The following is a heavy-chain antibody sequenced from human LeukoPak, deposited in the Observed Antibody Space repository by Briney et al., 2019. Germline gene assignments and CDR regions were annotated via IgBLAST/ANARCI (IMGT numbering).Heavy chain of an antibody. Sequence: GVSLRLSCAASGFTFSSYEMNWVRQAPGKGLEWVSYISSSGSIIYYADSVKGRFTISRDNPKNTLFLQMNSLRAEDTAVYYCAKDREGLSSGYDLEYFDYWGQGTLVTVSS. CDR2: ISSSGSII. J-gene: IGHJ4*02. CDR3: AKDREGLSSGYDLEYFDY. D-gene: IGHD5-12*01. CDR1: GFTFSSYE. V-gene: IGHV3-48*03.